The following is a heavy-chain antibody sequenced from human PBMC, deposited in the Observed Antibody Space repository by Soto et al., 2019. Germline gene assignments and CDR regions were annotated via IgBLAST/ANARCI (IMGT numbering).Heavy chain of an antibody. CDR1: GFTFNIYS. J-gene: IGHJ4*02. Sequence: EVQLVESGGGLVKPGGSLRLSCAASGFTFNIYSMNWVRQATGKGLEWVSYIRSGSEYMYYADSVRGRFTLSRDNAKNSLYLQMDSLRAEDTGVYYCAGPLCRGPTCYDYWGQGTLVTVSS. CDR2: IRSGSEYM. CDR3: AGPLCRGPTCYDY. V-gene: IGHV3-21*01. D-gene: IGHD2-2*01.